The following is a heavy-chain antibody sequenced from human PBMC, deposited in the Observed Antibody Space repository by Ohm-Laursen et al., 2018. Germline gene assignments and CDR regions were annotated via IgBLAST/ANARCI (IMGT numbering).Heavy chain of an antibody. Sequence: ASVKVSCKVSGYTFSTYDIVWVRQAAGQGPEWMGWMNPNSGNTGYSGDTVYQHKFRGRITMTRDTSISTAYMELSGLTSEDTATYYCARAVRNQLVSDYWGQGTLVTVSS. D-gene: IGHD2-2*01. J-gene: IGHJ4*02. CDR3: ARAVRNQLVSDY. CDR2: MNPNSGNT. CDR1: GYTFSTYD. V-gene: IGHV1-8*01.